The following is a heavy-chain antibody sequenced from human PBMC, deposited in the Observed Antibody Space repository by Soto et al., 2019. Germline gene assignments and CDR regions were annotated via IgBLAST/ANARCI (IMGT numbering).Heavy chain of an antibody. CDR3: ARDREDYYGSGSYYRVFDY. V-gene: IGHV4-59*01. CDR2: IYYSGST. J-gene: IGHJ4*02. CDR1: GGSISSYY. Sequence: PSETLSLTCTVSGGSISSYYWSWIRQPPGKGLEWIGFIYYSGSTNYNPSLKSRVTISVDTSKNQFSLKLSSVTAADTAVYYCARDREDYYGSGSYYRVFDYWGQGTLVTVSS. D-gene: IGHD3-10*01.